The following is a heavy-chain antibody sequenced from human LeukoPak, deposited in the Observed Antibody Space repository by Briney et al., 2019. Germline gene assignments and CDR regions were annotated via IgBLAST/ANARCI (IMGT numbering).Heavy chain of an antibody. V-gene: IGHV3-23*01. CDR3: AKDHPPYSSSWYYFDY. D-gene: IGHD6-13*01. CDR1: GFTFSSYA. J-gene: IGHJ4*02. Sequence: PGGSLRLSCAASGFTFSSYAMSWVRQAPGKGLEWVSAISGSGGSTYYADSVKGRFTISRDNSKNTLYLQMNSLRAEDTAVYYCAKDHPPYSSSWYYFDYWGQGTLVTASS. CDR2: ISGSGGST.